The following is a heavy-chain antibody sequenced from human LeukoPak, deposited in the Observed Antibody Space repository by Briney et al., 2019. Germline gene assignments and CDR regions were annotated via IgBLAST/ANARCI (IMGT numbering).Heavy chain of an antibody. D-gene: IGHD1/OR15-1a*01. CDR1: GFSFDEYT. V-gene: IGHV3-43*01. Sequence: GGSLRLSCEASGFSFDEYTMHWVRQAPGKGLEWVSLIDYDGDTTYYADSVRGRFTVSRDNSKNSLFLQMSSLRTDDTGFYYCAKDGHYCTATTCYSSWFDPWGQGTLVTVSS. CDR3: AKDGHYCTATTCYSSWFDP. CDR2: IDYDGDTT. J-gene: IGHJ5*02.